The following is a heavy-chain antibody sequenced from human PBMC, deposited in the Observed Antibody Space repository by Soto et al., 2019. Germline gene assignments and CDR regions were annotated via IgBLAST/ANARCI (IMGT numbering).Heavy chain of an antibody. J-gene: IGHJ5*02. CDR3: ARDARFLEWLLYTGWFDP. CDR1: GDSVSSNSAA. V-gene: IGHV6-1*01. Sequence: PSQTLSLTCAISGDSVSSNSAAWNWIRQSPSRGLEWLGRTYYRSKWYKDYAVSVRSRITINPDTSKNQFSLQLNSVTTEDTAVFYFARDARFLEWLLYTGWFDPWGQGTLVTVSS. D-gene: IGHD3-3*01. CDR2: TYYRSKWYK.